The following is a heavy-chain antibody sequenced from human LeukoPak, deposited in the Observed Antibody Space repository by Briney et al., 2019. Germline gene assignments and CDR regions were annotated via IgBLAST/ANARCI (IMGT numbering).Heavy chain of an antibody. CDR3: AKLPYYYGSGSLPENDY. CDR2: ISGNGGRT. CDR1: AFTFRNYA. Sequence: PGGSLRLSCTASAFTFRNYAMSWVRQAPGKGLEWVSTISGNGGRTYDADSVKGRFTISRDNSKSTLYLQMNSLRAEDTAVYYCAKLPYYYGSGSLPENDYWGQGTLVTVSS. J-gene: IGHJ4*02. D-gene: IGHD3-10*01. V-gene: IGHV3-23*01.